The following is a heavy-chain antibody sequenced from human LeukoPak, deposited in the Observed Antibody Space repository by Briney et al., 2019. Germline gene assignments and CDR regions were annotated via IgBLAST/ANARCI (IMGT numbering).Heavy chain of an antibody. CDR2: TYYRSKLYD. V-gene: IGHV6-1*01. J-gene: IGHJ5*01. D-gene: IGHD6-19*01. Sequence: WXXIRQSPSRGLEWLGRTYYRSKLYDEYADSVKGRVTISPDTSKNQFSLHVYSVTPEDTAVYYCARDLGTSGWYTFDFWGQGTLVTVSS. CDR3: ARDLGTSGWYTFDF.